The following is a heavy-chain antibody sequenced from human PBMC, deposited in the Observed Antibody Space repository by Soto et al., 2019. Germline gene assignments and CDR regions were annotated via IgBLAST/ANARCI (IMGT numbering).Heavy chain of an antibody. CDR3: ARSQGSSTSLEIYYYYYYGMDV. V-gene: IGHV1-69*01. Sequence: QVQLVQSGAEVKKPGSSVKVSCKASGGTFSSYAISWVRQAPGQGLEWMGGIIPISGTANYAQKFQGRVTITADESTRTAYMALSSLRSEDTAVYYCARSQGSSTSLEIYYYYYYGMDVWGPGTTVTVSS. CDR2: IIPISGTA. D-gene: IGHD2-2*01. J-gene: IGHJ6*02. CDR1: GGTFSSYA.